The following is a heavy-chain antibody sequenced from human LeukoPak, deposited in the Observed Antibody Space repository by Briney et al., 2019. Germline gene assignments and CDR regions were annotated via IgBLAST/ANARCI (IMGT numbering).Heavy chain of an antibody. V-gene: IGHV1-18*01. CDR3: AREIDCGGDCYPLLA. D-gene: IGHD2-21*02. Sequence: ASVKVSCKASGYTFTSYGISWVRQAPGQGLVWMGWISAYNGNTNYAQKLQGRVTMTTDTSTSTAYMELRSLRSDDTAVYYCAREIDCGGDCYPLLAWGQGTLVTVSS. CDR1: GYTFTSYG. J-gene: IGHJ5*02. CDR2: ISAYNGNT.